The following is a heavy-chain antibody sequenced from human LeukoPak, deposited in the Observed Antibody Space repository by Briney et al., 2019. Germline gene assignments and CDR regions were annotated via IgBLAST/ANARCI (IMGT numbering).Heavy chain of an antibody. CDR3: ASPIVGALSRDY. CDR1: GFTVSSNY. D-gene: IGHD1-26*01. CDR2: IYSGGST. V-gene: IGHV3-53*01. J-gene: IGHJ4*02. Sequence: PGGSLRLSCAASGFTVSSNYMSWVRQAPGKGLEWVSVIYSGGSTYYADSVKGRFTIFRDNSKNTLYLQMNSLRAEDTAVYYCASPIVGALSRDYWGQGTLVTVSS.